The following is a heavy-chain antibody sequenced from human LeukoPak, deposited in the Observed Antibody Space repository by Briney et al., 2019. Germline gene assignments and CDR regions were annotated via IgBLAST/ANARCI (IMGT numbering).Heavy chain of an antibody. CDR2: IKHEGSEK. CDR1: RFTFSSDW. D-gene: IGHD2-15*01. Sequence: GGALRLSCAASRFTFSSDWMSWVRQAPGKGVEGGATIKHEGSEKYYVDYVKDRFTISRDHAKNSLYLQMISLRAEDTAVYYCARDSLYCSGGSCGRAFDYWGQGTLVTVSS. V-gene: IGHV3-7*01. CDR3: ARDSLYCSGGSCGRAFDY. J-gene: IGHJ4*02.